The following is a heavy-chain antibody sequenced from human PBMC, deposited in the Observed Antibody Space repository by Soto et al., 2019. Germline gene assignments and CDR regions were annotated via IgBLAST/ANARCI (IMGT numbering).Heavy chain of an antibody. Sequence: PSETLSLTCDVSGDTISTGGYTWAWIRQPPGKALEWIGHTYHSGNPYYNPSLKSRVIISVDRSKNQFSLKVRSVTAADTAVYYCARDRRSYYSDGSGLDFSGQGTLVTVSS. CDR2: TYHSGNP. CDR1: GDTISTGGYT. J-gene: IGHJ4*02. D-gene: IGHD3-22*01. CDR3: ARDRRSYYSDGSGLDF. V-gene: IGHV4-30-2*01.